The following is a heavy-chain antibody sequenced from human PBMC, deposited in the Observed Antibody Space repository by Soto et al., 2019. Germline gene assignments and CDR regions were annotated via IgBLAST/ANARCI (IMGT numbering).Heavy chain of an antibody. CDR3: GKRPGYSNSWHYLDY. V-gene: IGHV3-23*01. J-gene: IGHJ4*02. CDR1: GFTFSSYA. Sequence: EVQLLESGGGLVQPGGSLRLSCAASGFTFSSYAMSWVRQAPGKGLEWVSTISDIGGSTYYADSVKGRFTISRDNSKNTLYLQIKSLRAEDTAVYYCGKRPGYSNSWHYLDYWGQGTLVTVFS. D-gene: IGHD6-13*01. CDR2: ISDIGGST.